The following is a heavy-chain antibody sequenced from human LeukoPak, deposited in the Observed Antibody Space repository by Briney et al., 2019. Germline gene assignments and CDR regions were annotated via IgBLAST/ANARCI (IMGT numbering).Heavy chain of an antibody. V-gene: IGHV4-59*01. D-gene: IGHD1-1*01. CDR2: IYYSGST. Sequence: SETLSLTCTVSGGSISSYYWSWIRQPPGKGLEWIGYIYYSGSTNYNPSLKSRVTISVDTSKNQFSLKLSSVTAADTAVYYCARVNWNAVGYLDYWGQGTLVTVSS. J-gene: IGHJ4*02. CDR1: GGSISSYY. CDR3: ARVNWNAVGYLDY.